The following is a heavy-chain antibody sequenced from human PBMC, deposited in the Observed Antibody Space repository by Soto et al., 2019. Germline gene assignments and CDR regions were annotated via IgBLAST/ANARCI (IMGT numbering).Heavy chain of an antibody. CDR3: ARGPPNYDFWSGYPPSYGMDV. CDR2: ISSSSSNI. D-gene: IGHD3-3*01. J-gene: IGHJ6*02. V-gene: IGHV3-21*01. CDR1: GFTFSTYI. Sequence: GGSLSLSCAASGFTFSTYIMNWVRQTPGKGLEWVSSISSSSSNIYNVDSVKGRFTISRDDAKNSLYLQMNSLRAEDTAVYHCARGPPNYDFWSGYPPSYGMDVWGQGTPVTVSS.